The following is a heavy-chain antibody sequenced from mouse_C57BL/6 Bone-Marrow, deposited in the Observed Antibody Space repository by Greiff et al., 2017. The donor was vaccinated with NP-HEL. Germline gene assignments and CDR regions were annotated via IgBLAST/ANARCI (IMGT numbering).Heavy chain of an antibody. CDR3: AARYAMDY. CDR2: ISNGGGST. CDR1: GFTFSDYY. J-gene: IGHJ4*01. V-gene: IGHV5-12*01. Sequence: EVQGVESGGGLVKPGGSLKLSCAASGFTFSDYYMYWVRQTPEKRLEWVAYISNGGGSTYYPDTVKGRFTISRDNAKNTLYLQMSRLKSEDTAMYYCAARYAMDYWGQGTSVTVSS.